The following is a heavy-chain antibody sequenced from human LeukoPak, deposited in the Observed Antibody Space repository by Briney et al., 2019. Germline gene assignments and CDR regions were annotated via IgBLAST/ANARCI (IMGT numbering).Heavy chain of an antibody. CDR1: GFTFSNYG. D-gene: IGHD5-24*01. Sequence: PGGSLRLSCAASGFTFSNYGMHWVRQAPGKGLEWVAFIGYDGTNKYYGDSVKGRFTISRDNSKNTLYLQMNSLRAEDTAVYYCGKDGHGYPLDIWGQGTMVTVSS. CDR3: GKDGHGYPLDI. V-gene: IGHV3-30*02. CDR2: IGYDGTNK. J-gene: IGHJ3*02.